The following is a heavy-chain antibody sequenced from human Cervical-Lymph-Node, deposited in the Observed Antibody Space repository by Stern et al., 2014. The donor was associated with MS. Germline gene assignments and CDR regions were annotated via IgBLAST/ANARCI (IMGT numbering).Heavy chain of an antibody. J-gene: IGHJ4*02. D-gene: IGHD7-27*01. V-gene: IGHV2-5*02. Sequence: QVTLKESGPTLVKPTQTLTLTCTFSGFSLSTSGVGVGWIRQPPGKALEWLGLIYWGGDKTYRPSLKSRLTITQDTSKTQVVLKMTNVDPVDTGTYYCARLGTGVAFWGQGTLVTVSS. CDR3: ARLGTGVAF. CDR1: GFSLSTSGVG. CDR2: IYWGGDK.